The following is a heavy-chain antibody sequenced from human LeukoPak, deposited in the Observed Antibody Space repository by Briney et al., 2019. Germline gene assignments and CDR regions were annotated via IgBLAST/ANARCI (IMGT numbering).Heavy chain of an antibody. V-gene: IGHV4-34*01. CDR3: ARGGYCSSTTCYKQRGWFDP. Sequence: SETLSLTCAVYGGSFSGYYWSWIRQPPGKGLEWIGEINHSGSTNYNPSLKSRVTISVDTSKNQFSLKLSSVTAADTAVYYCARGGYCSSTTCYKQRGWFDPWGQGTLVTVSS. J-gene: IGHJ5*02. D-gene: IGHD2-2*03. CDR1: GGSFSGYY. CDR2: INHSGST.